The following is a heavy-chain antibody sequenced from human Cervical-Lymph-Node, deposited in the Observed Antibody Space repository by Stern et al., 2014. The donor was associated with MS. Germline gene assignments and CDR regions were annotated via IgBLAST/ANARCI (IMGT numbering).Heavy chain of an antibody. D-gene: IGHD1-1*01. Sequence: QLVQSGAEVKKPGASVKVPCKASGYTFTGYYLHWERQAPGQGLEWMGRINPNSGDTKYAQNFQDRVTMTRDTSISTAYMELSRLRSDDTAVYYCARSLNWNDVEDYHYGLDVWGQGTTVTVSS. CDR2: INPNSGDT. V-gene: IGHV1-2*06. J-gene: IGHJ6*02. CDR1: GYTFTGYY. CDR3: ARSLNWNDVEDYHYGLDV.